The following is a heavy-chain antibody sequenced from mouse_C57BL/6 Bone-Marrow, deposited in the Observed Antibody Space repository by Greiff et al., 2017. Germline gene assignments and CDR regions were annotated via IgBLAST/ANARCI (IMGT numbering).Heavy chain of an antibody. CDR1: GFTFSSYG. V-gene: IGHV5-6*01. J-gene: IGHJ3*01. CDR2: ISSGGSYT. D-gene: IGHD2-3*01. Sequence: EVQGVESGGDLVKPGGSLKLSCAASGFTFSSYGMSWVRQTPDKRLEWVATISSGGSYTYYPDSVKGRFTISRDNAKNTLYLQRSSLSSEDTAMYYCARRDGYSERFAYWGQGTLVTVSA. CDR3: ARRDGYSERFAY.